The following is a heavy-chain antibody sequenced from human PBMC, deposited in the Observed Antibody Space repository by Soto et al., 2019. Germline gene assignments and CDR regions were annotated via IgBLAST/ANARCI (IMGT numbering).Heavy chain of an antibody. J-gene: IGHJ4*02. V-gene: IGHV3-33*01. CDR2: IWYDGSNK. D-gene: IGHD6-19*01. CDR1: GFTFSSYG. Sequence: QVQLVESGGGVVQPGRSLRLSCAASGFTFSSYGMHWVRQAPGKGLEWVAVIWYDGSNKYYADSVKGRFTISRDNSKNTWYRQMNSLRVEDTAVYYCARDRYSSGWYDLDYWGQGTLVTVSS. CDR3: ARDRYSSGWYDLDY.